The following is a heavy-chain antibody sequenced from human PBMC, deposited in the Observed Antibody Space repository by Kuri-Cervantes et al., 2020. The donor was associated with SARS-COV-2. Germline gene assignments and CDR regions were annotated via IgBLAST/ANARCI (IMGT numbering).Heavy chain of an antibody. CDR1: GFTFSRYA. V-gene: IGHV3-23*01. CDR3: AKDRLTVAGWGLPDPLYYFDY. J-gene: IGHJ4*02. Sequence: GGSLRLSCAPSGFTFSRYAMTWVRQAPGKGLEWISAIRGGGYTTYYADSVKGRFTISRDNSKNTLYLQMNSLRAEDTAVYYCAKDRLTVAGWGLPDPLYYFDYWGQGALVTVSS. CDR2: IRGGGYTT. D-gene: IGHD6-19*01.